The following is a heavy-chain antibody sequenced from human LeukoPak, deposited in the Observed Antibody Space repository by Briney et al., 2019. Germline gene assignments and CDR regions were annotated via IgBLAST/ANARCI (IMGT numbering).Heavy chain of an antibody. CDR2: IYSGGST. Sequence: GGSLRLSCAASGFTVSSNYMSWVRQAPGKGLEWVSVIYSGGSTYYADSVKGRFTISRDNSKNTLYLQMNSLRAEDTAVYYCASTTYCSSTSCYRGGGDWFDPWGQGTLVTVSS. J-gene: IGHJ5*02. D-gene: IGHD2-2*01. CDR1: GFTVSSNY. CDR3: ASTTYCSSTSCYRGGGDWFDP. V-gene: IGHV3-53*01.